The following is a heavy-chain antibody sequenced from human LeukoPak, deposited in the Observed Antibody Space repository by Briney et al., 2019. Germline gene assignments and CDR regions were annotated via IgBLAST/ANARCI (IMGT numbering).Heavy chain of an antibody. CDR3: ARDLGDGYNPVGY. CDR1: GFTFSSYS. Sequence: GGSLRLSCAASGFTFSSYSMNWVRQAPGKGLEWVSSISSSSSYIYYADSVKGRFTISRDNAKNSLYLQMNSLRAEDTAVYYCARDLGDGYNPVGYWGQGTLVTVSS. D-gene: IGHD5-24*01. V-gene: IGHV3-21*01. CDR2: ISSSSSYI. J-gene: IGHJ4*02.